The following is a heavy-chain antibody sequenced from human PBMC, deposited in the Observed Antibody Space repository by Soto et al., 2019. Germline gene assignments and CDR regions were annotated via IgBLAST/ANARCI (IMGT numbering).Heavy chain of an antibody. CDR2: IYHSGST. CDR3: ARDDHIVVVPTSLGAMDV. J-gene: IGHJ6*02. CDR1: GGSVSSNKW. D-gene: IGHD2-2*01. V-gene: IGHV4-4*02. Sequence: PSETLSLTCAVYGGSVSSNKWWSGVGQPPGKGLEWIGEIYHSGSTNYNPSLKRRVTISLDKSKTQFSLKLTSVTAADSAVYYCARDDHIVVVPTSLGAMDVWGQGTTVTVSS.